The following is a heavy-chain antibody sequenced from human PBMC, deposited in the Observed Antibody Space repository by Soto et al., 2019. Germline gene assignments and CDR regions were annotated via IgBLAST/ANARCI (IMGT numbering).Heavy chain of an antibody. Sequence: GYLRLSCVASGYPFGDYAMRWVRQAPGKGLEWVSAIGPTEAHAPAYAASVKGRFTISRDNSRNILYLQMTNLRAEDTGVYYRAQDSTTYSGPDEAFDLWGQGTMVTVSS. J-gene: IGHJ3*01. CDR1: GYPFGDYA. CDR3: AQDSTTYSGPDEAFDL. CDR2: IGPTEAHAP. V-gene: IGHV3-23*01. D-gene: IGHD5-12*01.